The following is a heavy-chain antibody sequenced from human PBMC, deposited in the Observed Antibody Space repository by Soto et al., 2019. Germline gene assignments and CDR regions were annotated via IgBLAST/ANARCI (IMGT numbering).Heavy chain of an antibody. Sequence: PGGSLILSCAASGFTFSSYAMHWVRQAPGKGLEWVALISYDGSDKDYADSVKGRFTTSRDNSRNTLFLQMNSLRAEDTAVYYCAKEGPDWNNYFDYWGQGTLVTVSS. V-gene: IGHV3-30-3*01. D-gene: IGHD1-1*01. CDR1: GFTFSSYA. CDR3: AKEGPDWNNYFDY. CDR2: ISYDGSDK. J-gene: IGHJ4*02.